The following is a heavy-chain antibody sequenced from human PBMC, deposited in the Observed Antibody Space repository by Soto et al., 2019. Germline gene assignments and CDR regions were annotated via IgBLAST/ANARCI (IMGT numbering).Heavy chain of an antibody. Sequence: GGSLRLSCVASGFTFRTYTMNWVRQAPGKGLEWVSGIRGFSPYTFYAESVKGRFTISRDNAKNSLYLQMNSLGVEDTAVYYCARDRGYDAHDYNYNAMDVWGKGTTVTVSS. CDR2: IRGFSPYT. CDR3: ARDRGYDAHDYNYNAMDV. CDR1: GFTFRTYT. J-gene: IGHJ6*04. D-gene: IGHD2-15*01. V-gene: IGHV3-21*01.